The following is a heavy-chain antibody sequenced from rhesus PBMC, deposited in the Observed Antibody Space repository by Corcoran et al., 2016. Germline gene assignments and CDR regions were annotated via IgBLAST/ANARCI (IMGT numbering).Heavy chain of an antibody. J-gene: IGHJ4*01. D-gene: IGHD3S6*01. CDR3: ARADYEDDYGYYYSLDY. CDR1: GFTFSSYG. CDR2: ISYYGSWK. Sequence: EVQLVESGGGLVQPGGSLRLSCAASGFTFSSYGMHWVRQAPGKGLEWVAVISYYGSWKYYADLVKDRFTISRDNSKNMLYLQMNNLKLEDTAVYYCARADYEDDYGYYYSLDYWGQGVLVTVSS. V-gene: IGHV3-54*02.